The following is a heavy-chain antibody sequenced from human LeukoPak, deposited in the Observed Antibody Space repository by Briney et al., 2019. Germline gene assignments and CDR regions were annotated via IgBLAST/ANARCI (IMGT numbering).Heavy chain of an antibody. CDR3: ARANFLYCSSTTCLFDY. CDR1: GYTFTDYY. J-gene: IGHJ4*02. Sequence: ASVKVSCKASGYTFTDYYMHWVRQAPGQGFEWMGWINPNDGDTNYAQKFQGRVTMTRDTSISTAHMEVSWLRSDDTAVYYCARANFLYCSSTTCLFDYWGQGTLVTVSS. CDR2: INPNDGDT. D-gene: IGHD2-2*01. V-gene: IGHV1-2*02.